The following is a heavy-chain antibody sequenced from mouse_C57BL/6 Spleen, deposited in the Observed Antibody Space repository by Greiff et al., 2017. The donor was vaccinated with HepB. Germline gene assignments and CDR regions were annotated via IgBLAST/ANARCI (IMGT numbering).Heavy chain of an antibody. V-gene: IGHV2-4*01. CDR2: IWSGGST. D-gene: IGHD2-2*01. CDR3: AKGETFYGYHYFDD. Sequence: VQLVESGPGLVQPSQSLSITCTVSGFSLTSYGVHWVRQPPGKGLEWLGVIWSGGSTVYNAAFISCLSISKDNSKSQVFFKLNSLQADDTAIYYSAKGETFYGYHYFDDWSQVTTLTVSS. J-gene: IGHJ2*01. CDR1: GFSLTSYG.